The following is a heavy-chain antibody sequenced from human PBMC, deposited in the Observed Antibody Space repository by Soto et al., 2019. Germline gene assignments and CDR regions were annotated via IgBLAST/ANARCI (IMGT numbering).Heavy chain of an antibody. CDR3: ARRNTQEADWEEGAKNYYYGMDV. CDR2: IYRSGSA. Sequence: SETLSLTCAVSGGSISSGGFSWIWIRQPPGKGLEWIGYIYRSGSAYYNPSLRSRVTISVDVSKNQFSLKLSSVTAADTAMYYCARRNTQEADWEEGAKNYYYGMDVWGQGTTVTVSS. J-gene: IGHJ6*02. V-gene: IGHV4-30-2*01. D-gene: IGHD1-26*01. CDR1: GGSISSGGFS.